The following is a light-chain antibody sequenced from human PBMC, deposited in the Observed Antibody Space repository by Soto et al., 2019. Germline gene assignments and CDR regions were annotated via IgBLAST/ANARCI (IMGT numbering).Light chain of an antibody. CDR1: QNIERW. J-gene: IGKJ1*01. CDR2: DVS. Sequence: DIHMTRSPSTLSSSVCDRVTITCRASQNIERWLAWYQQKPGKAPKLLLYDVSSLGSGVPSRFSGSGSATEFILTINGLQPDDFATYFCQQFKSGTWTFGQGTKVDI. V-gene: IGKV1-5*01. CDR3: QQFKSGTWT.